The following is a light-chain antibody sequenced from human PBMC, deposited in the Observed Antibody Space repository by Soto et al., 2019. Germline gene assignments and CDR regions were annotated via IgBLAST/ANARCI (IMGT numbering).Light chain of an antibody. J-gene: IGKJ5*01. CDR1: QTISSW. V-gene: IGKV1-5*03. CDR3: QQYNSYSPIT. CDR2: KAS. Sequence: DIHMTQSASTLSGSVGSRVTITCRASQTISSWLAWYQQKPGKAPKLLIYKASSLESGVPSRFSGSGSGTEFTLTISSLQPDDFATYYCQQYNSYSPITFGQGTRLEIK.